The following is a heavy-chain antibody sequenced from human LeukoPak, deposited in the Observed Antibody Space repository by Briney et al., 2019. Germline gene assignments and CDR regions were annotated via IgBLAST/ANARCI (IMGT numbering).Heavy chain of an antibody. Sequence: GGSLRLSCAASGFTFNNYGIHWVRQAPGKGLEWVAFIRYDGSNKYYADSVKGRFTISRDNSKNTLYLQMNSLRAEDTAVYYCAKDGGSSWYIDYWGQGTLVTVSS. CDR2: IRYDGSNK. CDR3: AKDGGSSWYIDY. J-gene: IGHJ4*02. D-gene: IGHD6-13*01. V-gene: IGHV3-30*02. CDR1: GFTFNNYG.